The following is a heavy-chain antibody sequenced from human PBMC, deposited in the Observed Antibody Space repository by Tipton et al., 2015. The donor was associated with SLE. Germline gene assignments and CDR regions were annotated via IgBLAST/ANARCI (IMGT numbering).Heavy chain of an antibody. CDR1: GGSISSSSYY. V-gene: IGHV4-39*07. Sequence: TLSLTCTVSGGSISSSSYYWGWIRQPPGKGLEWIGSIYYSGSTYYNPSLKSRVTISVDTSKNQFSLKLSSVTAADTAVYYCARGEFVVVVAATYYYYGMDVWGQGP. J-gene: IGHJ6*02. CDR2: IYYSGST. D-gene: IGHD2-15*01. CDR3: ARGEFVVVVAATYYYYGMDV.